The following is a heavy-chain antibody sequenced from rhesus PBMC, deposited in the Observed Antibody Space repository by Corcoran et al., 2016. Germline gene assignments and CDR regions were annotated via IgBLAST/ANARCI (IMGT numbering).Heavy chain of an antibody. D-gene: IGHD5-24*01. CDR1: GFIFSDYY. V-gene: IGHV3S22*01. J-gene: IGHJ4*01. Sequence: EVQLVESGGGLVQPGGSLRLSCAASGFIFSDYYMSWVRQAPGKGPEWVRFIRNKATGGTAEYAAAVKGRFIISRDDSKSIASLQMNSLKTEDTAVYYCARGINTWVFDYWGQGVLVTVSS. CDR2: IRNKATGGTA. CDR3: ARGINTWVFDY.